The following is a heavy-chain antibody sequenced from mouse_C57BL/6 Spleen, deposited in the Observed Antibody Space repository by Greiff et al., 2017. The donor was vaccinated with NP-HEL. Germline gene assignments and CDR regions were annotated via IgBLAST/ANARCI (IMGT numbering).Heavy chain of an antibody. J-gene: IGHJ1*03. CDR1: GYTFTDYN. CDR2: INPNNGGT. D-gene: IGHD4-1*01. Sequence: EVQLQQSGPELVKPGASVKMSCKASGYTFTDYNMNWVKQSHGKSLEWIGYINPNNGGTSYNQKFKGKATLTVNKSSSTADMELRSLTSEDSAVYYCVQNWDKGWYFDVWGTGTTVTVSS. CDR3: VQNWDKGWYFDV. V-gene: IGHV1-22*01.